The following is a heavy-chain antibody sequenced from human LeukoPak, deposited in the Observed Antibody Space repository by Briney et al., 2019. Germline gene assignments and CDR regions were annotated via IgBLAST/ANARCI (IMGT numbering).Heavy chain of an antibody. V-gene: IGHV1-2*02. CDR2: INPNSGGT. J-gene: IGHJ4*02. D-gene: IGHD4-17*01. CDR3: ARVTATVTTGGDY. Sequence: ASVKVSCKASGYXFTGYYIHWVRQAPGQGLEWVGWINPNSGGTNYAQKFQGRVTMTRDTSISTAYMELSRLRSDDTAVYYCARVTATVTTGGDYWGQGTLVTVSS. CDR1: GYXFTGYY.